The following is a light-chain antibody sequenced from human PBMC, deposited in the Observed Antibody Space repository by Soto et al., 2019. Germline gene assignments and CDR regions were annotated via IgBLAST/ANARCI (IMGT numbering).Light chain of an antibody. CDR1: SGFVWSFSL. CDR3: CLNIGATTYV. V-gene: IGLV2-23*01. Sequence: QSVLAHPASMSGSPGQSITISYTGTSGFVWSFSLVSWYQQHPGKAPKVMSSERHRRPSGVPDRFSGSTSVNSASLTISGLQAQDEADYDCCLNIGATTYVFGSGTQVTVL. CDR2: ERH. J-gene: IGLJ1*01.